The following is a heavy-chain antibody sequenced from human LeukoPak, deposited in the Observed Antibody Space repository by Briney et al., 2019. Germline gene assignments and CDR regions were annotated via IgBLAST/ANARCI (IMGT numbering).Heavy chain of an antibody. CDR3: AAIGVNCSGGSCSNYYFDY. Sequence: GTSVKVSCKASGFTFTSSAVQWVRQARGQRLEWIGWIVVGSGNTNYAQKFQERVTITRDMSTSTAYMELSSMRSEDPAVYYCAAIGVNCSGGSCSNYYFDYWGQGTLVTVSS. D-gene: IGHD2-15*01. CDR2: IVVGSGNT. CDR1: GFTFTSSA. J-gene: IGHJ4*02. V-gene: IGHV1-58*01.